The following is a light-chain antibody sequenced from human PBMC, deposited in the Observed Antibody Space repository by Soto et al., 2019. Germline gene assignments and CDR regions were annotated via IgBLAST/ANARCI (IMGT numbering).Light chain of an antibody. V-gene: IGLV1-44*01. CDR2: NND. Sequence: QSLMTQPSSASGIPGQRVTISCSGSNSNVGRNTVTWFQHLPGRAPKVFIYNNDQRPSGVPDRFSGSKSGSSASLAISGLQSDDEADYYCQSYDSTLSARYVFGTGTKVTVL. CDR1: NSNVGRNT. CDR3: QSYDSTLSARYV. J-gene: IGLJ1*01.